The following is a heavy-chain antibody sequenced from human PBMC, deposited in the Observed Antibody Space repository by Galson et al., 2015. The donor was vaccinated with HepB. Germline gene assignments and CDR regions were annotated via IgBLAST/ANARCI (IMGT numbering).Heavy chain of an antibody. CDR2: ISPKTGGA. J-gene: IGHJ4*02. CDR3: ARGGDTSHYATTSYFGY. Sequence: SVKVSCKASGYTFTDHYLHWVRQAPGQGLEWVGWISPKTGGANYAQKFQGRVTMTRDTSISTVYMELSTLTSDDTAVFFCARGGDTSHYATTSYFGYWGQGALVTVSS. D-gene: IGHD1-7*01. CDR1: GYTFTDHY. V-gene: IGHV1-2*02.